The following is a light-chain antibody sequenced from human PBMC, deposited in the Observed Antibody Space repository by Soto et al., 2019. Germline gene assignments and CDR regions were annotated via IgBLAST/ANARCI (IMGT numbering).Light chain of an antibody. CDR2: DVT. CDR1: SSDVGGYNC. J-gene: IGLJ1*01. CDR3: CSHSASYTFV. Sequence: QSALTQPRSLSGSPGPSVTISCTGTSSDVGGYNCVSWYQQHPGKAPQLIIYDVTQRPSGVPDRFSGSKSGNTASLSISGLQAEDEADYYCCSHSASYTFVFGTGTKVTVL. V-gene: IGLV2-11*01.